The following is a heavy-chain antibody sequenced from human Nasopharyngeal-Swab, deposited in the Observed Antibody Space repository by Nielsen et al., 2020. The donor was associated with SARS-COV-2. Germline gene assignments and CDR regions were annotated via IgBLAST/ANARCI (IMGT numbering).Heavy chain of an antibody. CDR2: ISWNSGSM. J-gene: IGHJ2*01. CDR3: ARQDTYWFFDL. CDR1: GFTFDDYA. V-gene: IGHV3-9*01. Sequence: GGSLRLSCAASGFTFDDYAFHWVRQAPGKGLEWVPGISWNSGSMGYADSVKGRFTISRDNAKNSLYLQMNSLRAEDTAFYYCARQDTYWFFDLWGRGTLVSVSS.